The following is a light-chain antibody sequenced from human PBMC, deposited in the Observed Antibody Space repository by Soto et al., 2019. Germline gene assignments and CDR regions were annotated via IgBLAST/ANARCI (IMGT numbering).Light chain of an antibody. Sequence: EIVMTQSPATLSVSPGERVTLSCRASQSVGSNLAWYQQKPGQVPRLLIYGESSRATGIPTTFSGSGSGAEFTLTISSMQSEDFAIYYCQQYSNWQFTFGQGTKLEIK. CDR2: GES. J-gene: IGKJ2*01. CDR3: QQYSNWQFT. CDR1: QSVGSN. V-gene: IGKV3-15*01.